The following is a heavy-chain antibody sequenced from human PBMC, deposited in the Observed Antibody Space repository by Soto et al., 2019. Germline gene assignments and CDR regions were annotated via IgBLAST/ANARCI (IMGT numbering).Heavy chain of an antibody. Sequence: SLSCEASGCTFSSYAMHWVRQPPGKGPGWVARISYDGSDKDYADAVKGRFTISRDNSRNTLFLQMNSLRAEDTAVYYCARDYYKYYDSSGYYRSPAYWGQGTLVTVS. CDR3: ARDYYKYYDSSGYYRSPAY. CDR2: ISYDGSDK. CDR1: GCTFSSYA. V-gene: IGHV3-30-3*01. J-gene: IGHJ4*02. D-gene: IGHD3-22*01.